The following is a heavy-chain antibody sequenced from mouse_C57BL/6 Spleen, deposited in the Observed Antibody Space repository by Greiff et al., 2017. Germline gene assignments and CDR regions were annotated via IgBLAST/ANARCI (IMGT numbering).Heavy chain of an antibody. CDR2: IHPNSGST. D-gene: IGHD2-2*01. CDR1: GYTFTSYW. CDR3: ARWGYDRTPFAY. V-gene: IGHV1-64*01. Sequence: QVQLQQPGAELVKPGASVKLSCKASGYTFTSYWMHWVKQRPGQGLEWIGMIHPNSGSTNYNEKFKSKATLTVDKSSSTAYMQLSSLTSEDSAVYYCARWGYDRTPFAYWGQGTLVTVSA. J-gene: IGHJ3*01.